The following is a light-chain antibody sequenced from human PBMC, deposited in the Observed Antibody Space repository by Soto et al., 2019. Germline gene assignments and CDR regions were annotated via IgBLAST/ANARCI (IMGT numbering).Light chain of an antibody. CDR2: SAS. J-gene: IGKJ1*01. V-gene: IGKV1D-12*01. CDR3: QQADSFPWT. Sequence: RVTQSPSSVSASVGDRVTITCQTSNDISSSVAWYQQKPGKAPNLLIFSASALHRGVPPRFSGSGSGTAFTLTVSSLQPEDFAIYYCQQADSFPWTFGQGTRVEIK. CDR1: NDISSS.